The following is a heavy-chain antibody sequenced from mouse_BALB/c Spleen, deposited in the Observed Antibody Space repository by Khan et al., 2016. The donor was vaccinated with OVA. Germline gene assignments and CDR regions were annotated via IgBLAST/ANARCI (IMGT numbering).Heavy chain of an antibody. CDR3: ARDGYSDFDY. CDR1: EFTFSSFG. CDR2: ISSGSSTI. V-gene: IGHV5-17*02. J-gene: IGHJ2*01. D-gene: IGHD2-3*01. Sequence: EVELVESGGGLVQPGGSRKLSCAASEFTFSSFGMHWVRQAPEKGLEWVAFISSGSSTIYYADTVKCRFTISRDNPKNTLFLQMTSLRSEDTAMYYCARDGYSDFDYWGQGTTLTVSS.